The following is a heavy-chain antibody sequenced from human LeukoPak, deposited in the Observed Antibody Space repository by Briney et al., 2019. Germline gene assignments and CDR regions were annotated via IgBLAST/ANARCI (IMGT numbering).Heavy chain of an antibody. J-gene: IGHJ4*02. Sequence: GGSLRLSCAASGFTFTSYALSWVRQAPGEGLEWVSTISGSGGSTYYADSAKGRFTVSRDNSKNTLYLQMNSLRAEDSALYYCAKGFGSSGRYYFDYWGQGTLVTVSA. CDR2: ISGSGGST. CDR3: AKGFGSSGRYYFDY. D-gene: IGHD6-19*01. V-gene: IGHV3-23*01. CDR1: GFTFTSYA.